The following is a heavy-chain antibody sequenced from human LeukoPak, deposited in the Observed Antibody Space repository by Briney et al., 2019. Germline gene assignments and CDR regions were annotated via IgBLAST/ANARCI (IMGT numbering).Heavy chain of an antibody. CDR3: AKDSGAYSSSWYGHYYYYMDV. J-gene: IGHJ6*03. CDR1: GFTFDDYA. V-gene: IGHV3-43D*03. CDR2: ISWDGGST. D-gene: IGHD6-13*01. Sequence: PGGSLRLSCAASGFTFDDYAMHWVRQAPGKGLEWVSLISWDGGSTYYADSVKGRFTISRDNSKNSLYLQMNSLRAEDTALYYCAKDSGAYSSSWYGHYYYYMDVWGKGTTVTVSS.